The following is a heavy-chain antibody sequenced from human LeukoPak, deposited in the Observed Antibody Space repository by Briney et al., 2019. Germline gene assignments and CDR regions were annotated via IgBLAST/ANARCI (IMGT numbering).Heavy chain of an antibody. D-gene: IGHD6-13*01. CDR1: GFTISGNW. CDR3: ARDPGIAAAAVYYFDY. J-gene: IGHJ4*02. CDR2: IKQDGSEK. V-gene: IGHV3-7*01. Sequence: GGSLRLSCAASGFTISGNWMSWVRQAPGKGLEWVANIKQDGSEKHYVDSVKGRFTMSRDNAKSSLYLQMNSLRAEDTAVYYCARDPGIAAAAVYYFDYWGQGTLVTVSS.